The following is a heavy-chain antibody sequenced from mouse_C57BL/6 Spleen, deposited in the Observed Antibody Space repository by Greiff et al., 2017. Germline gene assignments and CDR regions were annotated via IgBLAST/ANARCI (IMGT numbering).Heavy chain of an antibody. CDR3: ARSSFDY. J-gene: IGHJ2*01. D-gene: IGHD1-1*01. CDR2: INPNNGGT. V-gene: IGHV1-26*01. Sequence: EVQLQQSGPELVKPGASVKISCKASGYTFTDYYMNWVKQSHGKSLEWIGDINPNNGGTSYNQKFKGKATFTVDKSSSTAYMELRSLTSEDSAVYYCARSSFDYWGKGTTLTVSS. CDR1: GYTFTDYY.